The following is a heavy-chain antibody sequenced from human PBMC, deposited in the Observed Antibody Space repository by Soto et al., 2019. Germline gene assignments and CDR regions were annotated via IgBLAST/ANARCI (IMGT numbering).Heavy chain of an antibody. Sequence: SETLSLTCTVSGASINSGGYYWSWIRQLPGKGLEWIGYIYFSGSTYYNPSLESRVTISLDTSQNQFSLKLRSVTAADTAVYYCARGNAWEVPPACRGQGTLATVP. CDR1: GASINSGGYY. CDR2: IYFSGST. D-gene: IGHD1-26*01. J-gene: IGHJ4*02. V-gene: IGHV4-31*03. CDR3: ARGNAWEVPPAC.